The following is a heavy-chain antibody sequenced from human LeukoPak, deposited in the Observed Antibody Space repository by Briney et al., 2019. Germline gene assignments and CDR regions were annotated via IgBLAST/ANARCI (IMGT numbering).Heavy chain of an antibody. CDR1: GDSVSSNNAA. CDR3: ARGGGSPLFDYYYYMDV. D-gene: IGHD1-26*01. Sequence: SQTLSLTCAISGDSVSSNNAAWNWIRQSPSRGVEWLGRTYFRSKWYNDYAVSVKSRISINPDTSKNQVSLQLKSVTPEDTAVYYCARGGGSPLFDYYYYMDVWGKGTTVTVSS. J-gene: IGHJ6*03. CDR2: TYFRSKWYN. V-gene: IGHV6-1*01.